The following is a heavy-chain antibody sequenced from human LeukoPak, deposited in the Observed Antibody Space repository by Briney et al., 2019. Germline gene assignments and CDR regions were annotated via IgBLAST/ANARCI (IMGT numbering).Heavy chain of an antibody. D-gene: IGHD2-21*02. CDR2: IYTNGHT. J-gene: IGHJ3*02. CDR3: ARGGMTAIFAFDI. CDR1: GDSISDYY. V-gene: IGHV4-4*07. Sequence: SETLSLTCTVSGDSISDYYWSWIRQPPGKGLELIGRIYTNGHTNYNPSLKSRVTTSVDTSKNQLSLRLSSVTAADTAVYYCARGGMTAIFAFDIWGQGTMVTVSS.